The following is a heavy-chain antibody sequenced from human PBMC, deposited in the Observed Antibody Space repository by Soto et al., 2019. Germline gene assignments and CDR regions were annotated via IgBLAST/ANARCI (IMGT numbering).Heavy chain of an antibody. Sequence: QVQLVQSGAEVKKPGASVKVSCRTSGYTFASNDISWVRQATGQGLEWLGWMNPKTGDTGNAQKFQGRITLTMNTSINTVYMDLTSLKSEDTAVYYCARGAAFDIWGQGTVVTVSS. V-gene: IGHV1-8*01. CDR3: ARGAAFDI. CDR1: GYTFASND. CDR2: MNPKTGDT. J-gene: IGHJ3*02.